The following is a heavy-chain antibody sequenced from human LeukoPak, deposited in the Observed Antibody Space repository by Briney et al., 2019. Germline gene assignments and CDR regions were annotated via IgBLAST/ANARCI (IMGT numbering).Heavy chain of an antibody. CDR2: IYYSGGT. V-gene: IGHV4-59*01. CDR3: ARGRNEDTAMAGDY. CDR1: GGSINSYY. Sequence: SETLSLTCTVSGGSINSYYWTWIRQPPGKALEWIGYIYYSGGTSYNPSLKSRVTMSVDTSKNQFSLKLSSVTAADTAVYYCARGRNEDTAMAGDYWGQGTLVTVSS. J-gene: IGHJ4*02. D-gene: IGHD5-18*01.